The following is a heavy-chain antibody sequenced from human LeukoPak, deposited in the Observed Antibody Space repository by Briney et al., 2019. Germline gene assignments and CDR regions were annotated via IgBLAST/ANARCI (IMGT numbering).Heavy chain of an antibody. D-gene: IGHD2-15*01. V-gene: IGHV1-46*01. CDR2: INPSGGTT. J-gene: IGHJ4*02. CDR3: ARAQDSPFDY. Sequence: ASVKVSCKASGYTFIYYYMHWVRQAPRQGLEWMGIINPSGGTTSYAQNFQGRVTMTRDTSTSTVYMELSSLRAEDTAVYYCARAQDSPFDYWGQGTLVTVSS. CDR1: GYTFIYYY.